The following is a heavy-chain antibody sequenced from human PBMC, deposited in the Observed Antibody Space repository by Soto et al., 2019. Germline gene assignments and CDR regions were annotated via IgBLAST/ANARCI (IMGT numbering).Heavy chain of an antibody. J-gene: IGHJ5*02. CDR2: ISWNSGSI. CDR1: GFTFDDYA. Sequence: PGGSLRLSCAASGFTFDDYAMHWVRQAPGKGLEWVSGISWNSGSIGYADSVKGRFTISRDNAKNSLYLQMNSLRAEDTALYYCAKGHSSGWYSGHPSWFDPWGQGTLVTVSS. CDR3: AKGHSSGWYSGHPSWFDP. V-gene: IGHV3-9*01. D-gene: IGHD6-19*01.